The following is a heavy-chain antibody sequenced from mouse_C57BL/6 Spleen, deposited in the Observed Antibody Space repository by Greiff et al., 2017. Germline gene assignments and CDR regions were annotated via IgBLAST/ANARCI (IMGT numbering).Heavy chain of an antibody. J-gene: IGHJ4*01. D-gene: IGHD1-1*01. V-gene: IGHV2-6-1*01. Sequence: QVQLKESGPGLVAPSQSLSITCTVSGFSLTSSGVHWVRQPPGKGLEWLVVIWSDGSTTYNSALKSRLSISKDNSKSQVFLKMNSLQTDDTAMYYCARHYGSSYAMDYWGQGTSVTVSS. CDR2: IWSDGST. CDR1: GFSLTSSG. CDR3: ARHYGSSYAMDY.